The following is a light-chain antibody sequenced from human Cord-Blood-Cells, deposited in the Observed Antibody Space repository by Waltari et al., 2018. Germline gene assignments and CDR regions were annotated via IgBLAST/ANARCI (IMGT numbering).Light chain of an antibody. CDR3: SSYAGSNNWV. Sequence: QSALTQPPSAPGSPGQSVTISCTGTSSDVGGYNYVSWYQQHPGKAPKLMIYEVSKRPSGVPDRFSGSKSGNTASLTVSGLQAEDEADYYCSSYAGSNNWVFGGGTKPTVL. CDR1: SSDVGGYNY. J-gene: IGLJ3*02. CDR2: EVS. V-gene: IGLV2-8*01.